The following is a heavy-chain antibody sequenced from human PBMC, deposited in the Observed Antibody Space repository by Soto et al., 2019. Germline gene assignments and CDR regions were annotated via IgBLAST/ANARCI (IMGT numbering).Heavy chain of an antibody. V-gene: IGHV4-59*01. J-gene: IGHJ5*02. CDR1: GGSISCYY. Sequence: SSETLSLTCTVSGGSISCYYWSWIRQPPGKGLEWIGYIYYSGSTNYNPSLKSRVTISVDTSKNQFSLKLSSVTAADTAVYYCARVLYYYGSGSYYNSVYWFDPWGQGTLVTVS. CDR2: IYYSGST. CDR3: ARVLYYYGSGSYYNSVYWFDP. D-gene: IGHD3-10*01.